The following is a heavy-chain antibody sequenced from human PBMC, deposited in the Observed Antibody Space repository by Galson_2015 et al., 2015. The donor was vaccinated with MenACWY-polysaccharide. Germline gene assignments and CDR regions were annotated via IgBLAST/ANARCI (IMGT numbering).Heavy chain of an antibody. CDR2: VYASGST. CDR3: ARGVGARSRFGL. V-gene: IGHV4-4*07. D-gene: IGHD1-26*01. J-gene: IGHJ5*02. Sequence: LSLTCTVSGASISNYYWTWIRQPAGKGLEWIGRVYASGSTSCNPSLKSRVTISVDTSKNQFSLILSSVTAADTAVYYCARGVGARSRFGLWGQGTLVTVSS. CDR1: GASISNYY.